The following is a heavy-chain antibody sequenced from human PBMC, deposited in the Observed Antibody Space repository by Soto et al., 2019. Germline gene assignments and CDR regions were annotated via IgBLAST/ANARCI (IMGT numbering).Heavy chain of an antibody. D-gene: IGHD3-3*01. V-gene: IGHV1-69*06. CDR2: IIPIFVTA. CDR3: VRDLRFLESHYGMDV. CDR1: GGTFSSYA. J-gene: IGHJ6*02. Sequence: SVKVSCKASGGTFSSYAISWVRQAPGQGLEWMGGIIPIFVTANYAQKFQGRVTITADKSTSTAYMELSSLRSEDTACDYFVRDLRFLESHYGMDVWGQGTTVTVSS.